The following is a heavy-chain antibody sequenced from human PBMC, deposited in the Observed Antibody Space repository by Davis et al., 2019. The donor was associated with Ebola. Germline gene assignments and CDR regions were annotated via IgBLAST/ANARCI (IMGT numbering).Heavy chain of an antibody. CDR3: ARDLGGYYDSSSDY. V-gene: IGHV1-69*04. CDR2: IIPILGIA. CDR1: GYTFTSYY. Sequence: SVKVSCKASGYTFTSYYMHWVRQAPGQGLEWMGRIIPILGIANYAQKFQGRVTITADKSTSTAYMELSSLRSEDTAVYYCARDLGGYYDSSSDYWGQGTLVTVSS. D-gene: IGHD3-22*01. J-gene: IGHJ4*02.